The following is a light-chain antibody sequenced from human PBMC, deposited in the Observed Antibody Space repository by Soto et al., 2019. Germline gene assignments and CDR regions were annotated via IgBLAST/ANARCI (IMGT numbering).Light chain of an antibody. J-gene: IGKJ1*01. CDR2: WAS. V-gene: IGKV4-1*01. Sequence: DIVMTQSPDSLAVSLGETATINCKSSQSVFHSPDNNNYLAWYQQKPGQPPRLLIYWASTRESGVPDRXXXXXXXXXXXXXXXXXQAEDVAVYYCQQYYNLPWTFGHGTKVEIK. CDR3: QQYYNLPWT. CDR1: QSVFHSPDNNNY.